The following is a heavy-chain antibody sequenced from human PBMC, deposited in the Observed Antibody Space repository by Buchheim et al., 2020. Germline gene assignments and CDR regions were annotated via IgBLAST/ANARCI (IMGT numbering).Heavy chain of an antibody. D-gene: IGHD5/OR15-5a*01. CDR1: GNSVSSYY. CDR3: ARGVLGYYYYGMDV. V-gene: IGHV4-59*02. J-gene: IGHJ6*02. CDR2: IYISEST. Sequence: QVLLRESGPGLVKPSETLSLTCNVSGNSVSSYYWSWIRQAPGKGLEWIGYIYISESTKYNPSLKSRVTISVDKSKNLLSLRLASETAADSGVYYCARGVLGYYYYGMDVWGQGTT.